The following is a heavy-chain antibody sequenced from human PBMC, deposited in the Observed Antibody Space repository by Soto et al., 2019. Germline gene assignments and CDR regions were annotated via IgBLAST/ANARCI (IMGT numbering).Heavy chain of an antibody. Sequence: GSLRLSCAASGFTFSSYAMSWVRQAPGKGLEWVSSISSSSSYIYYADSVKGRFTISRDNAKNSLYLQMNSLRAEDTAVYYCARDGPETVDSSSWYLNNWFDPWGQGTLVTVSS. CDR1: GFTFSSYA. CDR3: ARDGPETVDSSSWYLNNWFDP. V-gene: IGHV3-21*01. D-gene: IGHD6-13*01. J-gene: IGHJ5*02. CDR2: ISSSSSYI.